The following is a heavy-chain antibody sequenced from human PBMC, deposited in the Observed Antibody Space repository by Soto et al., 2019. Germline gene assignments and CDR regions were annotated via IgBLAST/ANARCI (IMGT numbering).Heavy chain of an antibody. J-gene: IGHJ4*02. CDR3: AKIIRVGCTNGVCDPDY. CDR2: ISGSGGST. D-gene: IGHD2-8*01. V-gene: IGHV3-23*01. Sequence: EVQLLESGGGLVQPGGSLRLSCAASGFTFSSYAMSWVRQAPGKGLEWVSAISGSGGSTYYADSVKGRFTISRDNSKNALYLHMTSLRAEDTAVYYCAKIIRVGCTNGVCDPDYWGQGTLVTVSS. CDR1: GFTFSSYA.